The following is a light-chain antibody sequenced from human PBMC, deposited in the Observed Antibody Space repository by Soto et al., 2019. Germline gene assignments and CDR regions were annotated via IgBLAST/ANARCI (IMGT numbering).Light chain of an antibody. CDR2: GAS. CDR1: QSVSSN. CDR3: QQYNDWPYT. J-gene: IGKJ2*01. Sequence: EIVMTQSPATLSVSPGERATLSCRASQSVSSNLAWYQQKPGQAPRLLISGASTRATGIPARFSGSGSGTEFTLTISSLQSEDFAVYHCQQYNDWPYTFGQGTKLEIK. V-gene: IGKV3-15*01.